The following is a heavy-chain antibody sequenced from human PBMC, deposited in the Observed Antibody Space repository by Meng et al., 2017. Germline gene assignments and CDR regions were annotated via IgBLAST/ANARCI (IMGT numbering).Heavy chain of an antibody. Sequence: QVHLQGSGPGLVKPSGPLSLTCAGAGGSISSSNWWSWVRQPPGKGLEWIGEIYHSGSTNYNPSPKSRVTISVDKSKNQFSLKLSSVTAADTAVYYCARWSIYCSGGSCYSFDYWGQGTLVTVSS. CDR2: IYHSGST. CDR3: ARWSIYCSGGSCYSFDY. D-gene: IGHD2-15*01. J-gene: IGHJ4*02. CDR1: GGSISSSNW. V-gene: IGHV4-4*02.